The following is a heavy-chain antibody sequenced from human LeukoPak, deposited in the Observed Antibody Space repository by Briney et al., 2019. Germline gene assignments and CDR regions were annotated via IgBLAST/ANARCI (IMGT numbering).Heavy chain of an antibody. J-gene: IGHJ5*02. CDR3: ARGRVRINWFDP. D-gene: IGHD2/OR15-2a*01. CDR1: GGSISSYY. CDR2: IYTSGST. Sequence: SETLSLTCTVSGGSISSYYWSWIRQPAGKGLEWIGRIYTSGSTNYNPSLKSRVTMSVDTSKHQFSLKLSSVTAADTAVYYCARGRVRINWFDPWGQGTLVTVSS. V-gene: IGHV4-4*07.